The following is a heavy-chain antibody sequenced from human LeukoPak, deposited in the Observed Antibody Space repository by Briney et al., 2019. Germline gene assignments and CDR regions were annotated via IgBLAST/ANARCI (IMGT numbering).Heavy chain of an antibody. D-gene: IGHD5-24*01. CDR2: AHHDGRT. Sequence: SETLSLTCAVSDGSISSGNWWGWVRQATGKGLEWIGDAHHDGRTSYSPSLKSRVTISVDTSKNQFSLKLSSVTAADTAVYYCTRNYLTYFDYWGQGTLVTVSS. CDR3: TRNYLTYFDY. CDR1: DGSISSGNW. J-gene: IGHJ4*02. V-gene: IGHV4-4*02.